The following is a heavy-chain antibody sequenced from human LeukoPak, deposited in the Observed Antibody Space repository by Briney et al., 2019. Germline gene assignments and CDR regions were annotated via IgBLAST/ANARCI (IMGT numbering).Heavy chain of an antibody. D-gene: IGHD1-26*01. Sequence: GGSLRLSCAASGFTFSSYSMNWVRQAPGKGLEWVSYISSSSGTIYYADSVKGRFTISRDNAKNSLYLQMNSLRAEDTALYYCARGGELSGYYYYMDVWGKGTTVTVSS. J-gene: IGHJ6*03. CDR2: ISSSSGTI. V-gene: IGHV3-48*01. CDR1: GFTFSSYS. CDR3: ARGGELSGYYYYMDV.